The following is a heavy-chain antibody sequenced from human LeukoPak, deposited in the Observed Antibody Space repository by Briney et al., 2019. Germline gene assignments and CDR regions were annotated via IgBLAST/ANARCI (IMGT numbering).Heavy chain of an antibody. CDR2: IKQDGSQK. CDR3: ARGVPYASWSGPHYSDY. CDR1: GFTFSSYW. D-gene: IGHD3-3*01. J-gene: IGHJ4*02. Sequence: RSGGSLRLSCAASGFTFSSYWMSWVRQAPGKGLEWVANIKQDGSQKYHVDSVKGRFSISRDNAKNSLYLQMNSLRAEDTAVCYCARGVPYASWSGPHYSDYWGQGTLVTVSS. V-gene: IGHV3-7*01.